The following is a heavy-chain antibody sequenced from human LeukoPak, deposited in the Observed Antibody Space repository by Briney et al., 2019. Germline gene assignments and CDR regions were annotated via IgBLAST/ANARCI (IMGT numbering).Heavy chain of an antibody. CDR3: ARGPGITIFGVVRGGPFGY. D-gene: IGHD3-3*01. V-gene: IGHV4-34*01. J-gene: IGHJ4*02. Sequence: TSETLSLTRAVYGGSFSGYYWSWIRQPPRKGLEWVGEINHSGSTNYNPSLTSRVTISVDTSKNQFSLKLSAVTAAHTAVYYCARGPGITIFGVVRGGPFGYWGEGTLVTVSS. CDR2: INHSGST. CDR1: GGSFSGYY.